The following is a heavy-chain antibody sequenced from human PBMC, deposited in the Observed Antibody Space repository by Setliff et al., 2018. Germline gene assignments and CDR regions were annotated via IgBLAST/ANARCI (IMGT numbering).Heavy chain of an antibody. CDR1: GFTFKTYA. CDR3: VTSTIIINYFDF. CDR2: ITGSGGDR. Sequence: GGSLRLSCAASGFTFKTYAMSWVRQAPGKGLEWVSSITGSGGDRDYADSVKGRFTISRDNSKNTLYLQMNSLRAEDTAVYYCVTSTIIINYFDFWGQGTPVTVSS. D-gene: IGHD3-10*01. V-gene: IGHV3-23*01. J-gene: IGHJ4*02.